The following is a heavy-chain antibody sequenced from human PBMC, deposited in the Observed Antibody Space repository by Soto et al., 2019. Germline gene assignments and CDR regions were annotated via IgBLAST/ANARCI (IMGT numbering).Heavy chain of an antibody. CDR3: ARAQFDNGSGTYLKLRGAP. Sequence: SGALSLTCGGSGCSIGGAGYSWSWIRQPPGGGLDWIGYIYESGTILYNPSLKTRLTISLNWSDKQFSLTLNSVTAADTAVYYCARAQFDNGSGTYLKLRGAPWGLVTQVIV. CDR1: GCSIGGAGYS. V-gene: IGHV4-30-2*01. CDR2: IYESGTI. D-gene: IGHD3-10*01. J-gene: IGHJ5*02.